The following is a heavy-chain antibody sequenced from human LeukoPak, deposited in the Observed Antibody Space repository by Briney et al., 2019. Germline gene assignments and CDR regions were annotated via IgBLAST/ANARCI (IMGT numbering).Heavy chain of an antibody. Sequence: GASVKVSCKASGYTFTSYGISWVRQAPGQGLEWMGRIIPILGIANYAQKFQGRVTITADKSTSTAYMELSSLRSEDTAVYYCARSGPGGSYYVPLIYGMDVWGQGTTVTVSS. CDR2: IIPILGIA. J-gene: IGHJ6*02. CDR3: ARSGPGGSYYVPLIYGMDV. V-gene: IGHV1-69*04. CDR1: GYTFTSYG. D-gene: IGHD1-26*01.